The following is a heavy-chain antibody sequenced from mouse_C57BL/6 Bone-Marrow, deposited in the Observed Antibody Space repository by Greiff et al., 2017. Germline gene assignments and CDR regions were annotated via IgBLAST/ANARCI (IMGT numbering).Heavy chain of an antibody. CDR1: GYTFTDYY. D-gene: IGHD2-12*01. CDR2: IYPGSGNT. J-gene: IGHJ3*01. CDR3: ARDYTRFAY. V-gene: IGHV1-76*01. Sequence: QVQLKESGAELVRPGASVKLSCKASGYTFTDYYINWVKQRPGQGLEWIARIYPGSGNTYYNEKFKGKATLTAEKSSSTAYMQLSSLTSEDSAVYFCARDYTRFAYWGQGTLVTVSA.